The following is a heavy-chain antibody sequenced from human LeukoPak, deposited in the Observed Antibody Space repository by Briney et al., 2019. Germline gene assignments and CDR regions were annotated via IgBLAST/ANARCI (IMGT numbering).Heavy chain of an antibody. D-gene: IGHD4-23*01. J-gene: IGHJ4*02. CDR3: ARGLGLRWQYFDY. Sequence: SETLSLTCAVYGGYFSGYYWSWIRQPPGKGLEWIGEINHSGSTNYNPSLKSRVTISVDTSKNQFSLKLSSVTAADTAVYYCARGLGLRWQYFDYWGQGTLVTVSS. CDR1: GGYFSGYY. CDR2: INHSGST. V-gene: IGHV4-34*01.